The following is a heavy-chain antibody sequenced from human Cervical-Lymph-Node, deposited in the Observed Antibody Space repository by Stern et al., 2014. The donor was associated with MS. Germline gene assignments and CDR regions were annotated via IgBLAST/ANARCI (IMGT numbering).Heavy chain of an antibody. CDR1: GDSITSHF. CDR3: ARATDL. CDR2: IYYRGTT. V-gene: IGHV4-59*11. J-gene: IGHJ5*02. Sequence: VQLVESGPGLLRPAETLPLTCNVSGDSITSHFWSWIRQPPGKGLEWIGYIYYRGTTNYNASLKGRVAISINTSKTQFSLRLSSVTAADTAVYYCARATDLWGQGILVTVSS.